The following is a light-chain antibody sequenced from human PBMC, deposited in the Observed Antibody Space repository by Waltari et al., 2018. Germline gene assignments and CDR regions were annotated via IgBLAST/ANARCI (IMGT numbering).Light chain of an antibody. CDR1: QSLVHSDGNTY. Sequence: DVVMTQSPLSLPVTLGQPASISCRSSQSLVHSDGNTYLNWFQQRPGQSPRRLFYRVSNRDSGVPDRFSGSGSGTDFTLEISRVEAEDVGVYYCMQGTHWPWTFGQGTKVEIK. J-gene: IGKJ1*01. CDR2: RVS. V-gene: IGKV2-30*02. CDR3: MQGTHWPWT.